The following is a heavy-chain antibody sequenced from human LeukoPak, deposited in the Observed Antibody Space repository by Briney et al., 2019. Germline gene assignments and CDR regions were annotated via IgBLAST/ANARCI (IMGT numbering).Heavy chain of an antibody. CDR1: GFTFSSYA. CDR2: ISYDGSNK. J-gene: IGHJ4*02. Sequence: ERSLRLSCAASGFTFSSYAMHWVRQAPGKGLEWVAVISYDGSNKYYADSVKGRFTISRDNSKNTLYLQMNSLRAEDTAVYYCARAMAVAGTAFDYWGQGTLVTVSS. CDR3: ARAMAVAGTAFDY. D-gene: IGHD6-19*01. V-gene: IGHV3-30-3*01.